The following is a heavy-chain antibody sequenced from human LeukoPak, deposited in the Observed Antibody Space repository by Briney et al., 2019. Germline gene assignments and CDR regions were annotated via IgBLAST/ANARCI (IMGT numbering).Heavy chain of an antibody. CDR3: ARSYYGSGSYYVFDY. D-gene: IGHD3-10*01. V-gene: IGHV1-69*04. J-gene: IGHJ4*02. CDR2: ITPILGIA. Sequence: GASVKVSCKASGGTFSSYAISWVRQAPGQGLEWMGRITPILGIANYAQKFQGRVTITADKSTSTAYMELSSLRSEDTAVYYCARSYYGSGSYYVFDYWGQGTLVTVSS. CDR1: GGTFSSYA.